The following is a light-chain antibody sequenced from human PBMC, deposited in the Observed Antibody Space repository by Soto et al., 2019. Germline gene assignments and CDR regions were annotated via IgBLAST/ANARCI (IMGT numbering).Light chain of an antibody. CDR3: QQFNRYPPIS. J-gene: IGKJ5*01. CDR1: QGISSA. Sequence: AIQLTQSPSSLSASVGDRVTITCRASQGISSALAGYQQKPGKTPKLLIYDASSLESGVPSRFSGSGSGTDFTLTLSSLQPEDFATYYCQQFNRYPPISCGEGTRLEIK. CDR2: DAS. V-gene: IGKV1-13*02.